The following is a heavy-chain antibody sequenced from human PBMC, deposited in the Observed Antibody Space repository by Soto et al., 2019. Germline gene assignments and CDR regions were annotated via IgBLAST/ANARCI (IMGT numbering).Heavy chain of an antibody. CDR3: ARTRATPASRNLDY. V-gene: IGHV4-34*01. D-gene: IGHD1-1*01. CDR2: INPTGGT. Sequence: QVQLQQWGAGLLKPSETLSLTCAVYGGSFNGYYWSWVRQSPGKGLEWIGEINPTGGTNYNPSLKSRVTISVDTSKDQFSLQLSSVTAADTAVYYCARTRATPASRNLDYWGQGTLVTVSS. J-gene: IGHJ4*02. CDR1: GGSFNGYY.